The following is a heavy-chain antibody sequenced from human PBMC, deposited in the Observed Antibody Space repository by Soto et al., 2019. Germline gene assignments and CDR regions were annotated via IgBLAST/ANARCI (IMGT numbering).Heavy chain of an antibody. CDR1: GGSISSYY. V-gene: IGHV4-59*01. D-gene: IGHD3-10*02. Sequence: QVQLQESGPGLVKPSETLSLTCTVSGGSISSYYWSWIRQPPGKGLEWIGYIYYSGSTIYNPSLESRVTISVDTSKNPFSLKLTSVTAADTAVYYCASMIGDPVLTFDYWGQGTLVTVSS. J-gene: IGHJ4*02. CDR3: ASMIGDPVLTFDY. CDR2: IYYSGST.